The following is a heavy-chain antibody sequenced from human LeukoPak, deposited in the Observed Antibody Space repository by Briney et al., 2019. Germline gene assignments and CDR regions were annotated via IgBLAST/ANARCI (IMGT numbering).Heavy chain of an antibody. V-gene: IGHV4-4*07. CDR1: GGSISSYY. CDR3: ARDGMYSSSWTRSYYFDY. D-gene: IGHD6-13*01. J-gene: IGHJ4*02. CDR2: IYTSGNT. Sequence: SETLSLTCTVSGGSISSYYWSWIRQPAGKGLEWIGRIYTSGNTNYNPSLKSRVTMSVDTSKNKFSLKLSSVTAADTAVYYCARDGMYSSSWTRSYYFDYWGQGTLVTVSS.